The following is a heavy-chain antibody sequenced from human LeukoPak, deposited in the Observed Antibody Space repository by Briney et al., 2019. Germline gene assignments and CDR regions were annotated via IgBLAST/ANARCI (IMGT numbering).Heavy chain of an antibody. CDR1: GGSFSGYY. D-gene: IGHD2-15*01. CDR2: INHSGST. J-gene: IGHJ5*02. V-gene: IGHV4-34*01. CDR3: ATRSVVVVVAATQDWFDP. Sequence: SETLSLTCAVYGGSFSGYYWIWIRQPPGKGLEWIGEINHSGSTNYNPALKSRVTISVDTPKNQFSLKLISVTAAHTAVYYCATRSVVVVVAATQDWFDPWGQGTLVTVSS.